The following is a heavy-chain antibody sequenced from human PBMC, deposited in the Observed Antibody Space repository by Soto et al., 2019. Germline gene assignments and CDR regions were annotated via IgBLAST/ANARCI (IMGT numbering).Heavy chain of an antibody. CDR3: ARPGYCSRTDRSDFDY. J-gene: IGHJ4*01. CDR2: IYPGDSDT. Sequence: GESLKISCKGSGYSFTNYWIGWVRQMPGKGLEWMGIIYPGDSDTTYSPSFQGQVTISADKSISTAYLQWSSLKASDTAMYYCARPGYCSRTDRSDFDYWGQGTLVTVAS. D-gene: IGHD2-2*01. CDR1: GYSFTNYW. V-gene: IGHV5-51*01.